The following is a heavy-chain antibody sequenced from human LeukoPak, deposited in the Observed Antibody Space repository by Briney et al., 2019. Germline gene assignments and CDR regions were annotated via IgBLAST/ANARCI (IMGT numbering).Heavy chain of an antibody. CDR1: GFTFSSKA. V-gene: IGHV3-23*01. D-gene: IGHD3-10*01. Sequence: PGGSLRLSCAGSGFTFSSKAMGWVRQAPGEGLEGFSATSGGGGNTDYADSVKGRFTISRDNSKNTLYLKMNSLRAEDTAVYYCAKLYYYGSGSQEGIDYWGQGTLVTVSS. CDR3: AKLYYYGSGSQEGIDY. J-gene: IGHJ4*02. CDR2: TSGGGGNT.